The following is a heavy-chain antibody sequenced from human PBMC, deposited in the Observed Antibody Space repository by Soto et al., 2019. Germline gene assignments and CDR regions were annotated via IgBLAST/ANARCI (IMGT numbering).Heavy chain of an antibody. Sequence: GGSLRLSCAASGFDASVNFMTWDRQAPGKGLEWVSAINNAGTTFYADSVKGRFTISRDDSKNTLFLQMNSLRVEDTAMYYCVRENYYYGMDVWGQGTVVTVSS. V-gene: IGHV3-66*01. CDR2: INNAGTT. CDR3: VRENYYYGMDV. CDR1: GFDASVNF. J-gene: IGHJ6*02.